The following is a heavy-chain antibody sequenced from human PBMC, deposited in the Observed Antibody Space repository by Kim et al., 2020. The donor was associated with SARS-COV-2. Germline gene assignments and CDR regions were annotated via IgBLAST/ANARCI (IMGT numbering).Heavy chain of an antibody. V-gene: IGHV1-18*01. D-gene: IGHD6-13*01. Sequence: AQTLQGRVTMTTDTSTSTAYMELRSLRSDDTAVYYCASAIAAAGTLHFDYWGQGTLVTVSS. CDR3: ASAIAAAGTLHFDY. J-gene: IGHJ4*02.